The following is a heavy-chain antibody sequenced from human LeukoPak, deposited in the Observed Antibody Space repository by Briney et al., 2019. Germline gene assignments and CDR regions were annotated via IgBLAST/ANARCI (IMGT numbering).Heavy chain of an antibody. Sequence: SETLSLTCTVSGGSISSSSYYWGWIRQPPGKGLEWIGYIYYSGSTNYNPSLKSRVTISVDTSKNQFSLKLSSVTAADTAVYYCARHGPGTTPRDWFDPWGQGTLVTVSS. J-gene: IGHJ5*02. CDR3: ARHGPGTTPRDWFDP. D-gene: IGHD1-1*01. CDR1: GGSISSSSYY. V-gene: IGHV4-61*05. CDR2: IYYSGST.